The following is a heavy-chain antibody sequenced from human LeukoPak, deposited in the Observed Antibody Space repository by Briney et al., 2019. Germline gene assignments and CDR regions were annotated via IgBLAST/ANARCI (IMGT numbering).Heavy chain of an antibody. D-gene: IGHD3-10*01. CDR3: AKDRGYYGSGSYPPPTDY. CDR1: GFTFSSYA. CDR2: ISGSGGST. Sequence: GGSLRLSCAASGFTFSSYAMSWVRQAPGKGLEWVSAISGSGGSTYYADSVKGRFTISRDNSKNTLYLQMTRLRAEDTAVYFCAKDRGYYGSGSYPPPTDYWGQGTLVTVSS. V-gene: IGHV3-23*01. J-gene: IGHJ4*02.